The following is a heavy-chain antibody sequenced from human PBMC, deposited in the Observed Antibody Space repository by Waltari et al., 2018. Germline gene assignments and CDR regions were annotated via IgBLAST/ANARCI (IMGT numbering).Heavy chain of an antibody. V-gene: IGHV3-53*01. J-gene: IGHJ3*01. CDR1: GFTVNPNY. Sequence: EVQLVESGGGLIQPGGSLSLSCVGSGFTVNPNYMSGVRQVPGKGLEWVSNIPLGTNANYAESVRGRFTISRDNSKDTLYLQMNSLRVEDTAVYFCARHVSGPTRAAFDVWGQGTMVTVSP. D-gene: IGHD6-19*01. CDR3: ARHVSGPTRAAFDV. CDR2: IPLGTNA.